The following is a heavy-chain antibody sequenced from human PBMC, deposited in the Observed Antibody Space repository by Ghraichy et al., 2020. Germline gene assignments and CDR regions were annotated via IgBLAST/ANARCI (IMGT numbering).Heavy chain of an antibody. CDR1: GDSVSSNSAA. Sequence: SETLSLTCAISGDSVSSNSAAWNWIRQSPSRGLEWLGRTYYRSKWYNDYAVSVKGRITINPDTSKNQFSLQLNSVTPEDTAVYYCAREWSRIAAAGTDYYYGMDVWGQGTTVTVSS. D-gene: IGHD6-13*01. V-gene: IGHV6-1*01. CDR2: TYYRSKWYN. J-gene: IGHJ6*02. CDR3: AREWSRIAAAGTDYYYGMDV.